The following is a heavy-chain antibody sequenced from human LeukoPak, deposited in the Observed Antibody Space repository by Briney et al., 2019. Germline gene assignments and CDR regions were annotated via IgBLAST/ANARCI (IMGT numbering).Heavy chain of an antibody. D-gene: IGHD6-13*01. V-gene: IGHV4-34*01. CDR1: GGSISSYY. Sequence: SETLSLTCTVSGGSISSYYWSWIRQPPGKGLEWNGEINHSGSTNYNPSLKSRVTISIDTSKNQFSLKLSSVTAADTAVYYCARAPNGGSSWYRGLSPWGQGTLVTVSS. CDR3: ARAPNGGSSWYRGLSP. CDR2: INHSGST. J-gene: IGHJ5*02.